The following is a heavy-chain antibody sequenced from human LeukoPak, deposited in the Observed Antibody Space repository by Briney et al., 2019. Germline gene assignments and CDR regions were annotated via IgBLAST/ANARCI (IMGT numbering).Heavy chain of an antibody. V-gene: IGHV3-23*01. CDR3: AKGQSGTYPRVHFDY. CDR2: SSGSGGST. CDR1: GFTFNCA. J-gene: IGHJ4*02. D-gene: IGHD1-26*01. Sequence: GGSLRLSCAASGFTFNCAMSWVRQAPGKGLERVSSSSGSGGSTYYADSVKGRFTISRDNSKNTLYLQMNSLRAEDTAVYHCAKGQSGTYPRVHFDYWGQGTLVTVSS.